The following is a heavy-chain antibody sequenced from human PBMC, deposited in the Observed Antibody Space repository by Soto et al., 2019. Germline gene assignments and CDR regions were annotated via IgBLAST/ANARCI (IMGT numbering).Heavy chain of an antibody. CDR1: GFTFSSYA. Sequence: GSPRLSCSASGFTFSSYAMHWVRQAPGKGLEWVAVISYDGSNKYYADSVKGRFTISRDNSKNTLYLQMNSLRAEDTAVYYCARGFYSPRDNYSSYYGMDGWGQGTTVTVSS. V-gene: IGHV3-30-3*01. CDR3: ARGFYSPRDNYSSYYGMDG. CDR2: ISYDGSNK. D-gene: IGHD4-4*01. J-gene: IGHJ6*02.